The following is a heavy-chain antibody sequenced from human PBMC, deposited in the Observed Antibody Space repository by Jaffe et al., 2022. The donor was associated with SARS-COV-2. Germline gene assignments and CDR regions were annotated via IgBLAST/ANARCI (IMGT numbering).Heavy chain of an antibody. CDR3: ARSLASESH. J-gene: IGHJ4*02. CDR2: ISSNGIGT. V-gene: IGHV3-64*01. D-gene: IGHD2-21*01. Sequence: EVQLVESGGGLVQPGGSLRLSCAASGFTFGAYAMYWVRQAPGKGLEYVSSISSNGIGTYYANSVKGRFTISRDNSKNKLYLQVGSLRTEDMAVYYCARSLASESHWGQGTLVTVSS. CDR1: GFTFGAYA.